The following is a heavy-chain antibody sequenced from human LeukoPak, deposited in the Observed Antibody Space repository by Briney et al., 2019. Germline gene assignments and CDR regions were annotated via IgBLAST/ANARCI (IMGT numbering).Heavy chain of an antibody. V-gene: IGHV1-2*02. J-gene: IGHJ4*02. Sequence: ASVKVSCKASGYTFTGNNIHWVRQAPGQGLEWMGWINPNSGGTNFAQRFQGRVTMTRDTSISTAYMELSRLRSDDTAMYYCARDAGAPTDYWGRGTLVTVSS. CDR3: ARDAGAPTDY. CDR1: GYTFTGNN. D-gene: IGHD1-26*01. CDR2: INPNSGGT.